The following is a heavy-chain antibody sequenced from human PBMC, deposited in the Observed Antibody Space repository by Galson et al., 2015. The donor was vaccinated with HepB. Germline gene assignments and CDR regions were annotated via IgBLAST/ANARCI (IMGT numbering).Heavy chain of an antibody. Sequence: ETLSLTCTVSGGSISSYYWSWIRQPPGKGLEWIGYIYYSGSTNYNPSLKSRVTISVDTSKNQFSLKLSSVTAADTAVYYCASQKTAAYWYFDLWGRGTLVTVSS. CDR3: ASQKTAAYWYFDL. CDR2: IYYSGST. V-gene: IGHV4-59*01. CDR1: GGSISSYY. D-gene: IGHD2-2*01. J-gene: IGHJ2*01.